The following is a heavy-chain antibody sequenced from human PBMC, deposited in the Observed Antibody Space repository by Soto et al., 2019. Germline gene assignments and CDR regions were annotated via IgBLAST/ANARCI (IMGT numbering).Heavy chain of an antibody. CDR3: ARGGDGIVATINVFDY. CDR1: GFTISSYW. CDR2: IKQDGTEK. J-gene: IGHJ4*02. D-gene: IGHD5-12*01. V-gene: IGHV3-7*04. Sequence: EVQLVESGGGLVQPGGSLRLSCAASGFTISSYWMTWVRQAPGKGLEWVANIKQDGTEKFYVDSVKGRFTISRDNXKXXLYLQMNSLRAEDTAVYYCARGGDGIVATINVFDYWGQGTLVTVSS.